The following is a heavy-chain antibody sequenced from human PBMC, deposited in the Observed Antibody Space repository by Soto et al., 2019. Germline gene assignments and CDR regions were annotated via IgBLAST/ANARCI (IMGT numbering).Heavy chain of an antibody. CDR1: GGTFSSYT. V-gene: IGHV1-69*04. CDR2: IIPILGIA. D-gene: IGHD3-22*01. Sequence: ASVKVSCKASGGTFSSYTISWVRQAPGQGLEWMGRIIPILGIANYEQKFQGRVTITADKSTSTAYMELSSLRSEDTAVYYCARDQDTYYDSSGYYCFDYWGQGTLVTVSS. J-gene: IGHJ4*02. CDR3: ARDQDTYYDSSGYYCFDY.